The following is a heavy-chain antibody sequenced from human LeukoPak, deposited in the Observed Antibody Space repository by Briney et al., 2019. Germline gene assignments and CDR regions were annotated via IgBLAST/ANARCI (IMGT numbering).Heavy chain of an antibody. D-gene: IGHD3-22*01. Sequence: PGGSLRLSCAASGFTFSSYAMSWVRHAPGKGLEWVSAISGSGGSTYYADSVKGRFTISRDNSKNTLYLQMNSLRAEDTAVYYCARTDYYDSSGYYYPLYWGQGTLVTVSS. J-gene: IGHJ4*02. CDR1: GFTFSSYA. CDR3: ARTDYYDSSGYYYPLY. V-gene: IGHV3-23*01. CDR2: ISGSGGST.